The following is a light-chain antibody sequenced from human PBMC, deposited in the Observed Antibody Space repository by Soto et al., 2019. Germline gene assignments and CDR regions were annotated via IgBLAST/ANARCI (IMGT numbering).Light chain of an antibody. V-gene: IGKV1-39*01. CDR2: GAS. CDR3: QQSYSPPRT. J-gene: IGKJ1*01. Sequence: DIQMTQSPSSLSASVGDRVTITCRASQSISNILNWYQQKPGKAPKLLIYGASSLQSGVPSRFSGSGSGTEFTLTISRVQPEDFATYHCQQSYSPPRTFGQGTKVEMK. CDR1: QSISNI.